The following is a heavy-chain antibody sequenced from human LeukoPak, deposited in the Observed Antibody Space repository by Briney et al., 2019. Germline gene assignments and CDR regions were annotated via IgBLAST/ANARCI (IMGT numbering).Heavy chain of an antibody. D-gene: IGHD3-10*01. CDR1: GFTFSSYG. J-gene: IGHJ4*02. Sequence: PGRSLRLSCAASGFTFSSYGMHWVRQAPGKGLGWVAVISYDGSNKYYADSVKGRFTFSRDNSKNTLYLQMNSLRAEDTAVYYCAKDSFPLYGSCGMDYWGQGTLVTVSS. CDR3: AKDSFPLYGSCGMDY. V-gene: IGHV3-30*18. CDR2: ISYDGSNK.